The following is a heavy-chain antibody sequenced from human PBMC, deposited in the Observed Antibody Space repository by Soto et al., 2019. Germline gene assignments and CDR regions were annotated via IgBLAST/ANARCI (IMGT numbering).Heavy chain of an antibody. CDR1: GGSISSSSYY. J-gene: IGHJ4*02. CDR3: ARRTVTNPNPFDY. D-gene: IGHD4-17*01. Sequence: SETLSLTCTVSGGSISSSSYYWGWIRQPPGKGLEWIGSIYYSGSTYYNPSLKSRVTISVDTSKNQFSLKLSSVTAADTAVYYCARRTVTNPNPFDYWGQGTLVTVSS. CDR2: IYYSGST. V-gene: IGHV4-39*01.